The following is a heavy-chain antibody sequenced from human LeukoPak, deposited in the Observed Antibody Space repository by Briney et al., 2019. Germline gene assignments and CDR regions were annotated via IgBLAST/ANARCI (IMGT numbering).Heavy chain of an antibody. CDR3: ARHSRLTITMIVVDDAFDI. Sequence: SETLSLTCTVSGGSISSYYWCWLRQPAGKGLELIGRIYTSGSTSYNPSLKSRVTMSVDTSKTQYSLKLSSVTAADTAVYYCARHSRLTITMIVVDDAFDIWGQGTMVTVSS. D-gene: IGHD3-22*01. V-gene: IGHV4-4*07. CDR2: IYTSGST. J-gene: IGHJ3*02. CDR1: GGSISSYY.